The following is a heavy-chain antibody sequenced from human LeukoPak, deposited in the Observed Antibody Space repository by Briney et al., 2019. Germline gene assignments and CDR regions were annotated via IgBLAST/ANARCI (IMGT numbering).Heavy chain of an antibody. J-gene: IGHJ6*02. Sequence: GASVKVSCKASGYTFTSYAMHWVRQAPGQRLEWMGWINAGNGNTKYSQKFQGRVTITRDTSASTAYMELSSLRSVDTAVYYCARDPYFWSGDYGMDVWGQGTTVTVSS. D-gene: IGHD3-3*01. CDR3: ARDPYFWSGDYGMDV. V-gene: IGHV1-3*01. CDR1: GYTFTSYA. CDR2: INAGNGNT.